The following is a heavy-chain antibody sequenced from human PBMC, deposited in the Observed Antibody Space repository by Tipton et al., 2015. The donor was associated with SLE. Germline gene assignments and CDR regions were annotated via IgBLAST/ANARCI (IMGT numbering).Heavy chain of an antibody. CDR3: ARQGAAVTMSGWFDP. CDR1: GGSISGYY. J-gene: IGHJ5*02. V-gene: IGHV4-4*07. D-gene: IGHD4-17*01. CDR2: LYTSGTT. Sequence: TLSLTCTVSGGSISGYYWSWIRQPAGKGLEWIGRLYTSGTTNYNPSLKSRVTMSVDTSKNQFSLKLSSVTAADTAVYYCARQGAAVTMSGWFDPWGQGTLVTVSS.